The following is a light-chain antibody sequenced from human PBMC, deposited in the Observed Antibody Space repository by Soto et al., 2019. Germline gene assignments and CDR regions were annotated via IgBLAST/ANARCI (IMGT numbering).Light chain of an antibody. V-gene: IGKV3-11*01. J-gene: IGKJ4*01. CDR2: GAS. CDR1: QSVSTY. Sequence: EIVLTQSPGTLSLSPGERATLFCRASQSVSTYLAWYQQKPGQAPRLLIYGASTRATGIPDRFSGSGSGTDFTLTISSLEPEDFAVYYCQQRSNWPLTFGGGTKVDIK. CDR3: QQRSNWPLT.